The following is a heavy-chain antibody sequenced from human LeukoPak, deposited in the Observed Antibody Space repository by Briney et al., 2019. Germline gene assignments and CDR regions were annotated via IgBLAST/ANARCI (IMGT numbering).Heavy chain of an antibody. J-gene: IGHJ4*02. D-gene: IGHD3-22*01. CDR3: ARHVDSSGWYRSYFDY. CDR1: GGSISSSSYC. V-gene: IGHV4-39*01. CDR2: ICYSGST. Sequence: SETPSLTCTVSGGSISSSSYCWGWVRQPPGKGLEWIGSICYSGSTYYNPSLKSRVTISVDTSKNQFSLKLSSVSAADTAVYYCARHVDSSGWYRSYFDYWGQGTLVTVSS.